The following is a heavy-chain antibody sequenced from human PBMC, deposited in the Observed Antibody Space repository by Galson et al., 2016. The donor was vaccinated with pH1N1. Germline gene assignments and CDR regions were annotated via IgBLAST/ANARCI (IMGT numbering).Heavy chain of an antibody. CDR1: GSNSDYN. Sequence: SLRLSCAASGSNSDYNMNWVRLAPGKGLEWVSSISGSGGRKHYADSVQGRFTISRDNSKNTLYLQMNSLRAGDTALYFCAKGGYGDYGLDVFDIWGQGTMVIVSS. V-gene: IGHV3-23*01. CDR3: AKGGYGDYGLDVFDI. D-gene: IGHD4-17*01. J-gene: IGHJ3*02. CDR2: ISGSGGRK.